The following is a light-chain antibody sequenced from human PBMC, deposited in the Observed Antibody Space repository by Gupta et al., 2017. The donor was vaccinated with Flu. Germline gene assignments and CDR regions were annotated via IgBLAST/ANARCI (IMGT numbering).Light chain of an antibody. CDR1: QGSWNS. CDR2: AAS. V-gene: IGKV1-27*01. J-gene: IGKJ1*01. CDR3: QGET. Sequence: LSSAVRDRVAITCRASQGSWNSFAWYQQKPVKVPKLLIYAASTLHSGVPSRFRSSGSGTDFTLTINGLQPEDVATYYCQGETFGQGTKVEIK.